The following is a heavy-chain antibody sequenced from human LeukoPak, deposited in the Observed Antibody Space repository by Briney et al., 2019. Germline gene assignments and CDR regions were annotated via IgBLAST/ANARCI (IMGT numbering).Heavy chain of an antibody. CDR2: IYYSGST. CDR3: ARDGKVTKGNGMDV. V-gene: IGHV4-59*12. CDR1: GGSISSYY. D-gene: IGHD4-17*01. J-gene: IGHJ6*02. Sequence: SETLSLTCTVSGGSISSYYWSWIRQPPGKGLEWIGYIYYSGSTYYNPSLKSRVTISVDTSKNQFSLKLSSVTAADTAVYYCARDGKVTKGNGMDVWGQGTTVTVSS.